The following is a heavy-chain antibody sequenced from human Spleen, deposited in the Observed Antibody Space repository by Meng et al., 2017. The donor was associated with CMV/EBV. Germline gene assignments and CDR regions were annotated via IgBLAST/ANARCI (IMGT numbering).Heavy chain of an antibody. D-gene: IGHD3-3*01. CDR2: IRNKANSYTT. V-gene: IGHV3-72*01. Sequence: GGSLRLSCAGSGFTFSDHYMDWVRQAPRKGLEWVGRIRNKANSYTTEYAASVKGRFSISRDDSKNSLYLQMNSLKTEDTAVYYCARGPSRVWSGYYHGMDVWGQGTTVTVSS. J-gene: IGHJ6*02. CDR3: ARGPSRVWSGYYHGMDV. CDR1: GFTFSDHY.